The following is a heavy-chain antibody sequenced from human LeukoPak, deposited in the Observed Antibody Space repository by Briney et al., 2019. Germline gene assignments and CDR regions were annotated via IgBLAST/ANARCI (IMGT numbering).Heavy chain of an antibody. J-gene: IGHJ4*02. CDR2: MNPNSGNT. CDR3: ARDATKRRVVVPAAYTRDY. D-gene: IGHD2-2*01. V-gene: IGHV1-8*03. Sequence: GASVKVSCKASGYTFTSYDINWVRQATGQGLEWMGWMNPNSGNTGYAQKFQGRVTITRNTSISTAYMELSSLRSEDTAVYYCARDATKRRVVVPAAYTRDYWGQGTLVTVSS. CDR1: GYTFTSYD.